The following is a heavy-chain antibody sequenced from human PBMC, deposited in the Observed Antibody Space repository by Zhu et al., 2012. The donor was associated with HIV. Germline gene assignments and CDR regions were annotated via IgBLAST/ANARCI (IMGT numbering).Heavy chain of an antibody. D-gene: IGHD4-17*01. J-gene: IGHJ3*02. CDR2: IFHTGST. CDR3: ARSTVTTSGAFDI. CDR1: HYSVSSAYY. Sequence: QVQLQESGPGLVKPSETLSLICTVSHYSVSSAYYWGWVRQPPGKGLEWIGNIFHTGSTDSNPSLKSRVSISVDTSENQFSLKLSSVTPADTALYYCARSTVTTSGAFDIWGQGTMVTVSP. V-gene: IGHV4-38-2*02.